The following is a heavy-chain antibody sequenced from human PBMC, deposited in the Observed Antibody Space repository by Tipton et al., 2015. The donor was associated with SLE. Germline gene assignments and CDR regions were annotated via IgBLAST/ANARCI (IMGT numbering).Heavy chain of an antibody. J-gene: IGHJ4*02. Sequence: TLSLTCTVSGGSISSSSYYWGWIRQPPGKGLEWIGGFYHSGSTYSSPSLKSRVTISVDTSKNQFSLKLSSVTAADTAVYYCARAEYDFWSGYYPFDYWGQGTLVTVSS. CDR3: ARAEYDFWSGYYPFDY. CDR1: GGSISSSSYY. D-gene: IGHD3-3*01. CDR2: FYHSGST. V-gene: IGHV4-39*07.